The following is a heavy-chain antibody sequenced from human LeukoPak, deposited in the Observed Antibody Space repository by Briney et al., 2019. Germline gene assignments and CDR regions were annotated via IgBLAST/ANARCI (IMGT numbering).Heavy chain of an antibody. CDR2: IWYDGSNK. D-gene: IGHD6-19*01. CDR1: GFTFSSYG. V-gene: IGHV3-33*03. J-gene: IGHJ4*02. CDR3: AGFSSGWYYFDY. Sequence: GGSLRLSCAASGFTFSSYGMHWVRQAPGKGLEWVAVIWYDGSNKYYADSVKGRFTISRDNAKNSLYLQMNSLRAEDTAVYYCAGFSSGWYYFDYWGQGTLVTVSS.